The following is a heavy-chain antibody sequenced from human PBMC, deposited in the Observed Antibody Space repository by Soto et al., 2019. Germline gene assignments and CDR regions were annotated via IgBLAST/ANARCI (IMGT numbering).Heavy chain of an antibody. Sequence: SVKVSCKASGGTFSSYAISWVRQAPGQGLEWMGGSIPIFGTANYAQKFQGRVTITADESTSTAYMELTSVTAADTAVYYCAREGGSLNWFDPWGQGTLVTVSS. CDR3: AREGGSLNWFDP. D-gene: IGHD1-26*01. V-gene: IGHV1-69*13. CDR2: SIPIFGTA. J-gene: IGHJ5*02. CDR1: GGTFSSYA.